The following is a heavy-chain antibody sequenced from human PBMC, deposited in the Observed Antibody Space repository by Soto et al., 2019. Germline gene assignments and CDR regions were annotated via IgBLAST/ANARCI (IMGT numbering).Heavy chain of an antibody. CDR3: ARHGGGCSGSSCRIGRYFYHPMDV. J-gene: IGHJ6*03. V-gene: IGHV1-69*13. Sequence: SVKVSCKASGGTFRNYAISWVRQAPGQGLEWIGGIIPIFGTTNYAQKFQGRVTITADESTSTAYIELSRLRSEDTAVYYCARHGGGCSGSSCRIGRYFYHPMDVWGQGTTVTVSS. D-gene: IGHD2-15*01. CDR1: GGTFRNYA. CDR2: IIPIFGTT.